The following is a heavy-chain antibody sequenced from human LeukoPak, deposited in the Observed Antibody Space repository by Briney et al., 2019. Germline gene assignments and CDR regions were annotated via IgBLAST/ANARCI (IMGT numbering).Heavy chain of an antibody. D-gene: IGHD3-22*01. CDR3: ARGGTYYYDSSGYYFESVAFDI. V-gene: IGHV1-8*01. Sequence: GASVKVSCKASGYTFTSYDINWVRQATGQGLEWMGWMNPNSGNTGYAQKFQGRVTMTRNTSISTAYMELSSLRSEDTAVYYCARGGTYYYDSSGYYFESVAFDIRGQGTMVTVSS. CDR2: MNPNSGNT. CDR1: GYTFTSYD. J-gene: IGHJ3*02.